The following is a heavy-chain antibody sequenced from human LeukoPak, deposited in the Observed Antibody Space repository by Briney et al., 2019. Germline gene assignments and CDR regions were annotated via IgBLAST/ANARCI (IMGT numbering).Heavy chain of an antibody. Sequence: RASVKVSCKASGYTFTGYYMHWVRQAPGQGLEWMGWINPNSGGTNYAQKFQGRVTMTRDTSISTAYMELSRLRSDDTAVYYCARGDVKGIAAAGDVEAAVSYGMDVWGQGTTVTVSS. J-gene: IGHJ6*02. CDR3: ARGDVKGIAAAGDVEAAVSYGMDV. V-gene: IGHV1-2*02. CDR2: INPNSGGT. CDR1: GYTFTGYY. D-gene: IGHD6-13*01.